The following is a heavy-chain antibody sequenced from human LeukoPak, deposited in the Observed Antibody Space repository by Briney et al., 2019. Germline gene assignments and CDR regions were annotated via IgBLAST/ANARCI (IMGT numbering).Heavy chain of an antibody. J-gene: IGHJ4*02. Sequence: PSETLSLTCTVSGGSISSYYWSWIRQPPGKGLEWIGYIYYSGNTDYNPSLKSRVTISVDTSKNQFSLKLSSVTAADTAVYYCARYISSSRFSFDYWGQGTLVTVSS. D-gene: IGHD6-6*01. CDR2: IYYSGNT. CDR3: ARYISSSRFSFDY. CDR1: GGSISSYY. V-gene: IGHV4-59*01.